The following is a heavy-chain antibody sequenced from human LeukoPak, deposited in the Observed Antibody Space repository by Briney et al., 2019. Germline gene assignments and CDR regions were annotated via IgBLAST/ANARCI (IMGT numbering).Heavy chain of an antibody. D-gene: IGHD3-10*01. CDR2: IWYDGSNK. CDR3: ARDRVRGVIITPYYYYGMDV. CDR1: GFTFSSYD. Sequence: PGRSLRLSCAASGFTFSSYDMHWVRQAPGKGLEWVAVIWYDGSNKYYADSVKGRFTISRDNSKNTLYLQMNSLRAEDTAVYYCARDRVRGVIITPYYYYGMDVWGQGTTVTVSS. J-gene: IGHJ6*02. V-gene: IGHV3-33*01.